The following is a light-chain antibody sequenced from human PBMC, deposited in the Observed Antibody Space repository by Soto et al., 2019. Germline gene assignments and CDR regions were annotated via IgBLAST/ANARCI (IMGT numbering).Light chain of an antibody. V-gene: IGLV2-14*01. J-gene: IGLJ2*01. CDR2: EVN. CDR3: SSHTTSSLPGI. Sequence: QSALTQPASVSGSPGQSITISCTGTSSDVGAYNYVSWYQQHPGKAPKLMIYEVNNRPSGVSNRFSGSKSANMASLTISGLQAEDEADYYCSSHTTSSLPGIFGGGTKLTVL. CDR1: SSDVGAYNY.